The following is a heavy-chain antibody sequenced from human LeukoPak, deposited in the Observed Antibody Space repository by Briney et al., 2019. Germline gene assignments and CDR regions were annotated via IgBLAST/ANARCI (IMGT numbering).Heavy chain of an antibody. Sequence: GESLKISCKGSGYTFTTYWIGWVRQMPGKGLEWMGIIYPADSETRYSPSFQGQVTISADKSISTAYLQWSSLKASGTAMYYCTRQYCSGGTCYLGIDYWGQGTLVTVSS. CDR1: GYTFTTYW. J-gene: IGHJ4*02. CDR3: TRQYCSGGTCYLGIDY. V-gene: IGHV5-51*01. CDR2: IYPADSET. D-gene: IGHD2-15*01.